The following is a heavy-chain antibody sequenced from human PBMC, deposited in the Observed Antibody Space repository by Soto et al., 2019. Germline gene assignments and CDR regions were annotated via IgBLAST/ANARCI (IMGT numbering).Heavy chain of an antibody. D-gene: IGHD6-19*01. CDR3: TTGAAVADGGWFDP. J-gene: IGHJ5*02. CDR2: IKSKTDGGTT. CDR1: GFTFSNAW. Sequence: GSLRLSCAASGFTFSNAWMSWVRQAPGKGLEWVGRIKSKTDGGTTDYAAPVKGRFTISRDDSKNTLYLQMNSLKTEDTAVYYCTTGAAVADGGWFDPWGQGTLVTVSS. V-gene: IGHV3-15*01.